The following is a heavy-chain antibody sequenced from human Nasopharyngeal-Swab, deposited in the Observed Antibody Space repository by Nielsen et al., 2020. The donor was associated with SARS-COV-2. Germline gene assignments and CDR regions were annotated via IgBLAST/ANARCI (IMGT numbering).Heavy chain of an antibody. V-gene: IGHV3-49*02. CDR2: TRRKDFGGTT. CDR3: TRESCSDGNCYWGDYFDL. J-gene: IGHJ4*02. D-gene: IGHD2-15*01. Sequence: WIRQPPGKGLEWLGFTRRKDFGGTTEYAASVKGRFIISRDDSESIAYLQINSLKTEDTAVYYCTRESCSDGNCYWGDYFDLWGQGTLVTVSS.